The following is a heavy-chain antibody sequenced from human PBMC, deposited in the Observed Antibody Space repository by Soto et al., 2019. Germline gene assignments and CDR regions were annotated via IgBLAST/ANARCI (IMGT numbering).Heavy chain of an antibody. CDR1: GFTFSSYA. CDR3: AKIKAPSPYGSGSRRMDV. J-gene: IGHJ6*02. CDR2: ISGSGGST. V-gene: IGHV3-23*01. Sequence: GGSQRLSCAASGFTFSSYAMSWVRQAPGKGLEWVSAISGSGGSTYYADSVKGRFTISRDNSKNTLYLQMNSLRAEDTAVYYCAKIKAPSPYGSGSRRMDVWGQGTTVTVSS. D-gene: IGHD3-10*01.